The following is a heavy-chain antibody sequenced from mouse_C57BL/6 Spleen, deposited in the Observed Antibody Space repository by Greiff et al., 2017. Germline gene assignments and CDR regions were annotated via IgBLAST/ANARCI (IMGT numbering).Heavy chain of an antibody. CDR1: GYTFTDYY. D-gene: IGHD2-2*01. Sequence: EVQLQQSGPELVKPGASVKISCKASGYTFTDYYMNWVKQSHGKSLEWIGDINPNNGGTSYNQKFKGKATLTVDKSSSTAYMELRSLTSEDSAVYYCARDDGYGYDDAMDYWGQGTSVTVSS. V-gene: IGHV1-26*01. J-gene: IGHJ4*01. CDR2: INPNNGGT. CDR3: ARDDGYGYDDAMDY.